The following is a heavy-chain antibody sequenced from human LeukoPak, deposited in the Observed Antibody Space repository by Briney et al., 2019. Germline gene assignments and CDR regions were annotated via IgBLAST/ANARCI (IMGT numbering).Heavy chain of an antibody. CDR1: GFTFSSYG. J-gene: IGHJ6*02. Sequence: GGSLRLSCAASGFTFSSYGMHWVRQAPGKGLEWVAVISYDGSNKYYADSVKGRFTISRDNSKNTLYLQMNSLRAEDTAVYYCAKSPGYSSSWYWYYYYGMDVWGQGTTVTVSS. V-gene: IGHV3-30*18. CDR2: ISYDGSNK. CDR3: AKSPGYSSSWYWYYYYGMDV. D-gene: IGHD6-13*01.